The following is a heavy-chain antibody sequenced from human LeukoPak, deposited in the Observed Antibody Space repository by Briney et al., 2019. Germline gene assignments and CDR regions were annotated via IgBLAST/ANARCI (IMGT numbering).Heavy chain of an antibody. D-gene: IGHD1-14*01. V-gene: IGHV3-23*01. J-gene: IGHJ2*01. CDR2: ISDSGDTP. Sequence: GGSLRLSCTASGFTFSSYAMSWVRQAPGQGLERVSSISDSGDTPYYADSVKGLFTISRDNSKNTLYLQMSSLRADDTAVYYCAQLLDDNPIRWYFALWGRGTLVTVSS. CDR1: GFTFSSYA. CDR3: AQLLDDNPIRWYFAL.